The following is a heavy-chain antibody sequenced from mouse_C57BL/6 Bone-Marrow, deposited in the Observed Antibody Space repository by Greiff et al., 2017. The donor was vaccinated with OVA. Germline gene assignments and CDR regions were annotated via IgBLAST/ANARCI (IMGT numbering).Heavy chain of an antibody. CDR1: GFNIKDDY. Sequence: VQLQQSGAELVRPGASVKLSCTASGFNIKDDYMPWVKQRPEQGLEWIGWIDPENGDTEYASKFQGKATITADTSSNTAYLQLSSLTSEDTAVYYCTRYGSSHWYFEVWGTGTTVTVSS. V-gene: IGHV14-4*01. J-gene: IGHJ1*03. CDR3: TRYGSSHWYFEV. D-gene: IGHD1-1*01. CDR2: IDPENGDT.